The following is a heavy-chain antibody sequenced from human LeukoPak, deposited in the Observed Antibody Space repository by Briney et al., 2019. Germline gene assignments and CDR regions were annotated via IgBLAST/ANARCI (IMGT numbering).Heavy chain of an antibody. D-gene: IGHD6-19*01. V-gene: IGHV4-39*01. Sequence: SETLSLTCTVSGGSISSSSYYWGWIRQPPGKGLEWIGSIYYSGSTYYNPSLKSRVTISVDTSKNQFSLKLSSVTAADTAVYYCARLKYSSGWYDRINWFDPWGQGTLVTVSS. CDR2: IYYSGST. J-gene: IGHJ5*02. CDR1: GGSISSSSYY. CDR3: ARLKYSSGWYDRINWFDP.